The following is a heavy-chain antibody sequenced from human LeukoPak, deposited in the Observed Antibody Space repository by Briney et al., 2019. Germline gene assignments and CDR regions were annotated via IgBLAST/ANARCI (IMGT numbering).Heavy chain of an antibody. CDR1: GYTFTGYY. Sequence: ASVKVSCEASGYTFTGYYMHWVRQAPGQGLEWMGWINPNSGGTNYAQKFQGWVTMTRDTSISTAYMELSRLRSDDTAVYYCARAGIIDYYDSSGYSDYWGQGTLVTVSS. CDR3: ARAGIIDYYDSSGYSDY. J-gene: IGHJ4*02. CDR2: INPNSGGT. V-gene: IGHV1-2*04. D-gene: IGHD3-22*01.